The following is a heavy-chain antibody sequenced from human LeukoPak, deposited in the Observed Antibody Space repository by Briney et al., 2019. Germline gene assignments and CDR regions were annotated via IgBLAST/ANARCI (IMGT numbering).Heavy chain of an antibody. CDR1: GYDFSSYG. CDR2: ISVCNDKT. V-gene: IGHV1-18*01. Sequence: ASVKVSCKASGYDFSSYGISWVRQAPGQGLQWMGWISVCNDKTNYGPLQGRVTMTTDTSTGTAYMELRNLRSEDTAMYYCARHMTTVVTSLDSWGQGTLVTVSS. D-gene: IGHD4-23*01. J-gene: IGHJ4*02. CDR3: ARHMTTVVTSLDS.